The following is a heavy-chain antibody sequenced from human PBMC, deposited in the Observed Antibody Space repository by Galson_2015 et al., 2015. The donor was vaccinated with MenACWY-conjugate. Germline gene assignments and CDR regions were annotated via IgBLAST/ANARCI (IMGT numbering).Heavy chain of an antibody. CDR1: GFTFSSYT. CDR2: MSYDGSNQ. V-gene: IGHV3-30*01. D-gene: IGHD6-19*01. Sequence: SLRLSCAASGFTFSSYTMHWVRETPGKGLEWVALMSYDGSNQYYADTLKGRLTISRDNSKSTLYLQMDSLRAEDTAVYYCARGLIGYSSGPLGFGGQGALVTVSS. CDR3: ARGLIGYSSGPLGF. J-gene: IGHJ4*02.